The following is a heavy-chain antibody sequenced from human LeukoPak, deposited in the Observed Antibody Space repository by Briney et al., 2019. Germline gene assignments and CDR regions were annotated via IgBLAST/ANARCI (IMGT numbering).Heavy chain of an antibody. CDR3: ARTGDYSRSTGGWFDP. CDR1: GDSINSHY. J-gene: IGHJ5*02. Sequence: SETRSLTCTVFGDSINSHYWSWVRQAPGKGLEWIGYIFYSGNTNYSPSLKSRVTISIDTSKKQFSLRLTSVTTADTAVYFCARTGDYSRSTGGWFDPWGQGTLVTVSS. D-gene: IGHD4-11*01. CDR2: IFYSGNT. V-gene: IGHV4-59*11.